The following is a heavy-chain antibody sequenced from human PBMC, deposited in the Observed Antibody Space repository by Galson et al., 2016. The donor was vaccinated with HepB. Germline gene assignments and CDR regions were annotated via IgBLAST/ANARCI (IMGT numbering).Heavy chain of an antibody. D-gene: IGHD1-14*01. CDR1: GFSLSTRGLG. CDR2: IYWDDDM. Sequence: ALVKPTQTLTLTCTFSGFSLSTRGLGVGWIRQPPGKALEWLGIIYWDDDMRSRPSLRPTITKDNTKNQVYLIMSNLDPVDTATYYCGHWENNHSLDVWGQGTTVTVSS. J-gene: IGHJ6*02. CDR3: GHWENNHSLDV. V-gene: IGHV2-5*02.